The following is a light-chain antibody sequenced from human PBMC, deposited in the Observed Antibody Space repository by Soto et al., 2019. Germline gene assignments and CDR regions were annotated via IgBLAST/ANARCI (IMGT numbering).Light chain of an antibody. Sequence: QSALTQPASVSGSPGQSITISCTGTSSDVGGYNYVSWYQQHPGKAPKLIIYEVSNRPSGVSNRFSGSKSGNTASLTISGLQAEDEADYYCSSYTINSTPYVFGTATQLTVL. CDR2: EVS. J-gene: IGLJ1*01. CDR1: SSDVGGYNY. V-gene: IGLV2-14*01. CDR3: SSYTINSTPYV.